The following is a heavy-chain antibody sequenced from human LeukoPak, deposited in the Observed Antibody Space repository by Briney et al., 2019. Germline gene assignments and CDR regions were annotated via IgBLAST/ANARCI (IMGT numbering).Heavy chain of an antibody. CDR3: ARDLQVPPYGDYLLGAFDI. CDR1: GFTVSSNY. V-gene: IGHV3-53*01. J-gene: IGHJ3*02. CDR2: IYSGGST. Sequence: PGGSLRLSCAASGFTVSSNYMSWVRQAPGKGLEWVSVIYSGGSTYYADSVKGRFTFSRDNSKNTLYLQMNSLRAEDTAVYYCARDLQVPPYGDYLLGAFDIWGQGTMVTVSS. D-gene: IGHD4-17*01.